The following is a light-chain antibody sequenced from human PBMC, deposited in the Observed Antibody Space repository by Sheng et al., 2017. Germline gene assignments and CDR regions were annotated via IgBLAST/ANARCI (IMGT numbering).Light chain of an antibody. V-gene: IGKV1-5*03. Sequence: DIQMTQSPSTLSASVGDRVTITCRASQSISSWLAWYQQKPGKAPKLLIYKASSLESGVPSRFSGSGSGTEFTLTISSLQPDDFATYYCQQYNSYSRTFGQRDRTVEIK. CDR3: QQYNSYSRT. CDR1: QSISSW. J-gene: IGKJ1*01. CDR2: KAS.